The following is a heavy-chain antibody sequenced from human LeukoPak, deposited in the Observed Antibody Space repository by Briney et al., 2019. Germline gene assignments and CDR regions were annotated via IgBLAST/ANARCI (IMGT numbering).Heavy chain of an antibody. CDR2: INPHSVGT. V-gene: IGHV1-2*02. CDR3: AREEYSGYDRAFDY. D-gene: IGHD5-12*01. Sequence: ASVKVSCKASGYTFTGYYMHWVRQAPGQGLEWMGWINPHSVGTNSAQKFQGRVTMTRDTSISTAYMELSRLRSDDTAVYYCAREEYSGYDRAFDYWGQGTLVTVSS. J-gene: IGHJ4*02. CDR1: GYTFTGYY.